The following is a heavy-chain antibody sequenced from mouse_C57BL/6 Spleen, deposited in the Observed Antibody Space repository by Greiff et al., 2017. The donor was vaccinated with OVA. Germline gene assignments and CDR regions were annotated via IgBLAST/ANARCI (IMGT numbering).Heavy chain of an antibody. CDR1: GYTFTSYW. J-gene: IGHJ4*01. Sequence: VQLQESGAELVKPGASVKLSCKASGYTFTSYWMHWVKQRPGQGLEWIGMIHPNSGSTNYNEKFKSKATLTVDKSSSTAYMQLSSLTSEDSAVYYCARLSPLHFDYAMDYWGQGTSVTVSS. CDR3: ARLSPLHFDYAMDY. CDR2: IHPNSGST. V-gene: IGHV1-64*01.